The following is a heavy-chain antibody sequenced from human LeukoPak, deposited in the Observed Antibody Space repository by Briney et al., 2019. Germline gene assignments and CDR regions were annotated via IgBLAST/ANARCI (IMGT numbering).Heavy chain of an antibody. V-gene: IGHV3-23*01. CDR2: ISDRGSRT. Sequence: GGSLRLSCAVSGITLSNYGMSWVRQAPGKGLEWVAGISDRGSRTNYADSVKGLFTISTDHPKNTLYLQMNSLRAEATAVYFCAKRGVVIRVILVGFHKEAYYFDSWGQGALVTVSS. CDR1: GITLSNYG. CDR3: AKRGVVIRVILVGFHKEAYYFDS. D-gene: IGHD3-22*01. J-gene: IGHJ4*02.